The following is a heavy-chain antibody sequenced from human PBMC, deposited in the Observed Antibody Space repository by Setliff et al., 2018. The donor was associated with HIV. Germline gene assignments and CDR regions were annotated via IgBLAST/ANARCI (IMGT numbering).Heavy chain of an antibody. J-gene: IGHJ4*02. V-gene: IGHV4-39*01. CDR3: ARLGTSGWYSYFDN. CDR1: GDSFSSGTYY. D-gene: IGHD6-19*01. Sequence: GSGPTLVNPSETLSLTCSVSGDSFSSGTYYWGWIRQPPGKGLEWIGSVYYSGSIDYNPSPKSRVTISMDTAKSQFSLKLTSVTAADTSIYHCARLGTSGWYSYFDNWGQGILVTVSS. CDR2: VYYSGSI.